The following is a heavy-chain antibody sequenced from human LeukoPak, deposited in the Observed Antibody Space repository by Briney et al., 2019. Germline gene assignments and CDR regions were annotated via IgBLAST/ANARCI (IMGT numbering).Heavy chain of an antibody. V-gene: IGHV3-30-3*01. CDR1: GFTFSSYA. CDR3: ARVRWVRSSSPLFDY. J-gene: IGHJ4*02. D-gene: IGHD6-6*01. Sequence: GGSLRLSCAASGFTFSSYAMHWVRQAPGKGLEWVAVISYDGSNKYYADSVKGRFTISRANSKNTLYLQMNSLRAEDTAVYYCARVRWVRSSSPLFDYRGQGTLVTVSS. CDR2: ISYDGSNK.